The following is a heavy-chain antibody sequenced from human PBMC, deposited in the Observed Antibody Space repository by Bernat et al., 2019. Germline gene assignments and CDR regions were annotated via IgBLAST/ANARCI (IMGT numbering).Heavy chain of an antibody. CDR2: SYYSGST. CDR1: GGSISSSSYY. CDR3: ARHRLLTARPIAVAADFDY. D-gene: IGHD6-19*01. Sequence: QLQLQESGPGLVKPSETLSLTCTVSGGSISSSSYYWGWIRQPPGKGLEWIGSSYYSGSTYYNPSLKSRVTISVDTSKNQFSLKLSSVTAADTAVYSCARHRLLTARPIAVAADFDYWGQGTLVTVSS. J-gene: IGHJ4*02. V-gene: IGHV4-39*01.